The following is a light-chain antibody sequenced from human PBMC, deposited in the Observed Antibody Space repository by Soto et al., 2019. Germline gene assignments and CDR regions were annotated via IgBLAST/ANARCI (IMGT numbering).Light chain of an antibody. Sequence: VLSKTPTRLSLAPGERAPLSCMAGQRGSDYLAWYQQKPGQPPRFLFFDASNRVTGVPARFSAGGSGTDFTLIISNLEPEDLAVYYCQERVNWPPTFGGGTKV. J-gene: IGKJ4*01. CDR3: QERVNWPPT. CDR2: DAS. V-gene: IGKV3-11*01. CDR1: QRGSDY.